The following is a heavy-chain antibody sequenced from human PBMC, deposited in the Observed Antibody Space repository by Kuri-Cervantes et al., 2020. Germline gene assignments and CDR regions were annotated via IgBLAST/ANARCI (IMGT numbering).Heavy chain of an antibody. CDR1: GFTFSSYW. Sequence: ETLSLTCAASGFTFSSYWMHWVRQAPGKGLVWVSRINSDGSSTSYADSVKGRFTISRDNAKNTLYLQMNSLGDEDTAVYYCARDEGWSALDYWGQGTLVTVSS. CDR2: INSDGSST. CDR3: ARDEGWSALDY. D-gene: IGHD2-15*01. J-gene: IGHJ4*02. V-gene: IGHV3-74*01.